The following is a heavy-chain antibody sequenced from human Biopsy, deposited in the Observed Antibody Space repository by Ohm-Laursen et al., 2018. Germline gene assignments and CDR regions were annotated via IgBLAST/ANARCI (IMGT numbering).Heavy chain of an antibody. CDR1: GDSISSYY. CDR2: VYYTGST. CDR3: ARDRGYYSDRTVPGYFDL. V-gene: IGHV4-59*01. D-gene: IGHD3-22*01. J-gene: IGHJ2*01. Sequence: DTLSLTCAVSGDSISSYYWSWIRQPPGKGLQWIGYVYYTGSTDYNPSLQSRVTISVDTSKNHFSLRLRSVTPADTAIYYCARDRGYYSDRTVPGYFDLWGRGTLVTVSS.